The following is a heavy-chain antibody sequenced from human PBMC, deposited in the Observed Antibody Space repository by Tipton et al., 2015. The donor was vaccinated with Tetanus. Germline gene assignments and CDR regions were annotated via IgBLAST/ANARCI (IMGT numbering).Heavy chain of an antibody. J-gene: IGHJ4*02. CDR3: ARANYDFFKKGPFDS. Sequence: TLSLTCTVSGGSVSSYHWTWFRQPPGKRLEWIGFVSSSGNSNYSPSLTGRVSMSLDTSRNQFSLKLTSVAAADTAVYYCARANYDFFKKGPFDSWGQGSLVIVSS. D-gene: IGHD3-3*01. CDR1: GGSVSSYH. CDR2: VSSSGNS. V-gene: IGHV4-59*02.